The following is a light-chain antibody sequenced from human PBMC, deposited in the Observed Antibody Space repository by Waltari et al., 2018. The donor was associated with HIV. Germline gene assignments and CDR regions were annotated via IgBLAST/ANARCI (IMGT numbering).Light chain of an antibody. CDR2: WAS. J-gene: IGKJ2*01. CDR1: QSVLSRSNNNNN. V-gene: IGKV4-1*01. Sequence: ILMTQSPDSLAVSLGERATINCKSSQSVLSRSNNNNNLAWNQQKPGQPPKLLIYWASTRESGVPDRFSGSGSGTDFTLTISSLQAEDVAVYYCQQYYSTPDTFGQGTKLEIK. CDR3: QQYYSTPDT.